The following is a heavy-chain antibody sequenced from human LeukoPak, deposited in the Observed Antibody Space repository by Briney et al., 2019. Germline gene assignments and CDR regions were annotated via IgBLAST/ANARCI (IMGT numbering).Heavy chain of an antibody. V-gene: IGHV1-46*03. D-gene: IGHD1-26*01. CDR1: GYTFTSYY. CDR2: INPSGGST. Sequence: ASVKVSCKASGYTFTSYYMHWVRQAPGQGLEWMGIINPSGGSTSYAQKFQGRGTMTRDTSTSTVYMDLSGLRFEDTAVYYCASERVVGAIDDDYWGQGTLVTVSS. CDR3: ASERVVGAIDDDY. J-gene: IGHJ4*02.